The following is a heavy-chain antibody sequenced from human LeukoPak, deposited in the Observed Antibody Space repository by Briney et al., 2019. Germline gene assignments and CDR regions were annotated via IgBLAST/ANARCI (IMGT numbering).Heavy chain of an antibody. Sequence: SVKVSCKASGGTFISYAISWVRQAPGQGLEWMGGIIPIFGTANYAQKFQGRVTITADESTSTAYMELSSLRSEDTAVYYCARGPEYGSSKGYGMDVWGQGTTVTVSS. CDR3: ARGPEYGSSKGYGMDV. J-gene: IGHJ6*02. V-gene: IGHV1-69*13. CDR2: IIPIFGTA. D-gene: IGHD3-10*01. CDR1: GGTFISYA.